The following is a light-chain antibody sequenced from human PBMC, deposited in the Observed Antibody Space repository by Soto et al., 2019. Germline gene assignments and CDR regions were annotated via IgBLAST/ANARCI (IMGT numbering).Light chain of an antibody. V-gene: IGKV3-20*01. CDR1: QSVSNNY. CDR3: QQYGSSGT. CDR2: GAS. J-gene: IGKJ1*01. Sequence: EIVLTQSPVTLSLSPGERATLSCRDSQSVSNNYLGWYQQKPGQPPRLLNYGASNRASGIPDRFSGSWSGTDFTLTISRLEHEDFAVYYCQQYGSSGTFGQGTKVDIK.